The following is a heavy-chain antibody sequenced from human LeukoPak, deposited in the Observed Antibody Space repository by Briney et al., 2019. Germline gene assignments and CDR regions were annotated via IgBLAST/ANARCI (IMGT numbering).Heavy chain of an antibody. CDR2: LSDNGGSP. J-gene: IGHJ5*01. Sequence: GGSLRLSCAASGFSFSNYAMSWVRQAPGKGLEWVSSLSDNGGSPYYADSVKGRFTISRDNSKNTLYLHMNSLRVEDTAVYYCAKDPETYSSRWFDSWGQGTLVTVSS. CDR1: GFSFSNYA. D-gene: IGHD2-21*01. V-gene: IGHV3-23*01. CDR3: AKDPETYSSRWFDS.